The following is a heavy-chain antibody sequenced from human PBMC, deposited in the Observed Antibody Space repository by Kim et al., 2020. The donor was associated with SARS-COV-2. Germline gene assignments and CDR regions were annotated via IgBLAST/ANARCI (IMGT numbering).Heavy chain of an antibody. D-gene: IGHD2-21*01. Sequence: YEADPVKGRFTITRDKAKNALYLQLNSLRAEETAVYYCARAPGIVVGLDWGQGTLVTVSS. V-gene: IGHV3-11*04. CDR3: ARAPGIVVGLD. J-gene: IGHJ4*02.